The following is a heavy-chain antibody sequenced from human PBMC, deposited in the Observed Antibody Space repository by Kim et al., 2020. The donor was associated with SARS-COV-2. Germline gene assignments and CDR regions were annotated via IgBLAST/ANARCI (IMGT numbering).Heavy chain of an antibody. CDR1: GFTFGDYA. D-gene: IGHD2-15*01. J-gene: IGHJ6*02. CDR3: AKDYSYYYYYGMDV. CDR2: ISWNSGSI. Sequence: GGSLRLSCAASGFTFGDYAMHWVRQAPGKGLEWVSGISWNSGSIGYADSVKGRFTISRDNAKNSLYLQMNSLRAEDTALYYCAKDYSYYYYYGMDVWGQGTTVTVSS. V-gene: IGHV3-9*01.